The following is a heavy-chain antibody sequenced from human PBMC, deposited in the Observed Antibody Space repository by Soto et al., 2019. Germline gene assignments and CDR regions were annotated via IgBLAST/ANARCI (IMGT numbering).Heavy chain of an antibody. Sequence: SVKVSCKASGGTFSSYAISWVRQAPGQGLEWMGGIIPIFGTANYAQKFQGRVTITADESTSTAYMELSSLRSEDTAVYYCARVSGYCSGGSCCPTYFDYWGQGTLVTVSS. J-gene: IGHJ4*02. CDR2: IIPIFGTA. V-gene: IGHV1-69*13. D-gene: IGHD2-15*01. CDR1: GGTFSSYA. CDR3: ARVSGYCSGGSCCPTYFDY.